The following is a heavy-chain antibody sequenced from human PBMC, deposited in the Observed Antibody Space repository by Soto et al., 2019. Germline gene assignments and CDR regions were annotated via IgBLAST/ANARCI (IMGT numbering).Heavy chain of an antibody. J-gene: IGHJ5*01. CDR2: ISASGGRP. CDR1: GFTFRSYT. CDR3: AKARCSTSDSYVPDS. V-gene: IGHV3-23*01. D-gene: IGHD2-2*01. Sequence: DVQLLESGGGLVQPGGSLRLSCAASGFTFRSYTMSWVRQAPGKGLEWISTISASGGRPSYADSVQGRFIISRDNPMNTVYLQTSILRAEDTAMYYCAKARCSTSDSYVPDSWGQGTLVTVSS.